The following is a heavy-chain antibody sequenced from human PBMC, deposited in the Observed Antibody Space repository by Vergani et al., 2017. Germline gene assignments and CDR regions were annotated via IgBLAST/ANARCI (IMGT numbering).Heavy chain of an antibody. J-gene: IGHJ6*02. CDR3: ATPQTVTTGGMEV. D-gene: IGHD4-17*01. Sequence: EVQLVQSGAEVKKPGATMNISCKVSGYTFTDHYMHWVKQAPGKGLEWMGLVDPEDGETIYAKKFKGRVTIAADTSTDTAHLELSSLRSEDTAVYYCATPQTVTTGGMEVWGQGTTVIVSS. CDR1: GYTFTDHY. CDR2: VDPEDGET. V-gene: IGHV1-69-2*01.